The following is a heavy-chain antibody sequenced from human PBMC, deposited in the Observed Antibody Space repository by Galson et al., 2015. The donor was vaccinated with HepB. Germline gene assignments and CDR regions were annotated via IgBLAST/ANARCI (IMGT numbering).Heavy chain of an antibody. V-gene: IGHV3-30-3*01. Sequence: LRLSCAASGFTFSSYAMHWVRQAPGKGLEWVAVISYDGSNKYYADSVKGRFTISRDNSKNTLYLQMNSLRAEDTAVYYCARDSDDFWSGYPGYWGQGTLVTVSS. J-gene: IGHJ4*02. CDR3: ARDSDDFWSGYPGY. CDR2: ISYDGSNK. D-gene: IGHD3-3*01. CDR1: GFTFSSYA.